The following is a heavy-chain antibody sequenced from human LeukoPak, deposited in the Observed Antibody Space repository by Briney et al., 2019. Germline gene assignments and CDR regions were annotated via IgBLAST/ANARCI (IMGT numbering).Heavy chain of an antibody. J-gene: IGHJ3*02. V-gene: IGHV1-69*05. CDR1: GGTFSSYA. Sequence: GASVKVSCKASGGTFSSYAISWVRQAPGQGLEWMGGIIPIFGTANYAQKFQGRVTITTDESTSTAYMELSSLRSEDTAVYYCARDQAVLAEGGYAFDIWGQGTMVTVSS. CDR2: IIPIFGTA. CDR3: ARDQAVLAEGGYAFDI. D-gene: IGHD6-19*01.